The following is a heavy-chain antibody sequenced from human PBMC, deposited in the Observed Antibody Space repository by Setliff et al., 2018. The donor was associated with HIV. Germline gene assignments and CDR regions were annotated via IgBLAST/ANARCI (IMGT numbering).Heavy chain of an antibody. CDR2: VNHSGRT. J-gene: IGHJ6*03. D-gene: IGHD3-10*01. CDR1: GGSLSGYY. CDR3: ARGVKGVIITYYYYCMDV. V-gene: IGHV4-34*01. Sequence: SETLSLTCAVYGGSLSGYYWTWVRQSPGKGLEWIGEVNHSGRTNYNPSLKSRLAISGDMSKNQFSLSLRSVTAADTAVYYCARGVKGVIITYYYYCMDVWGKGTAVTVSS.